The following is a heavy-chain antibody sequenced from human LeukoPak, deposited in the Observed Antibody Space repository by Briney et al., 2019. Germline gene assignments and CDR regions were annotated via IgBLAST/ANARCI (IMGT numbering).Heavy chain of an antibody. Sequence: ASVKVSCKASGYAFTSYGISWVRQAPGQGLEWMGWISAYNGNTNYAQKLQGRVTMTTDTSTSTAYMELRSLRSDDTAVYYCASLYSSGTAWFDPWGQGTLVTVSS. J-gene: IGHJ5*02. CDR3: ASLYSSGTAWFDP. CDR1: GYAFTSYG. D-gene: IGHD6-19*01. V-gene: IGHV1-18*01. CDR2: ISAYNGNT.